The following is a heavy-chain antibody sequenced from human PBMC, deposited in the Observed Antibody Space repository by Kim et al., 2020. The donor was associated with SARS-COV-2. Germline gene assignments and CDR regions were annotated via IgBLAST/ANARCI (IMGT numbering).Heavy chain of an antibody. V-gene: IGHV4-39*01. J-gene: IGHJ4*02. CDR2: IYYSGST. CDR3: GGSGYGYDIVVVTATGGYYFDY. D-gene: IGHD2-21*02. CDR1: GGSISSSSYY. Sequence: SETLSLTCTVSGGSISSSSYYWGWIRQPPGKGLEWIGSIYYSGSTYYNPSLKSRVTISVDTSKNQFSLKLSSVTAADTAVYYCGGSGYGYDIVVVTATGGYYFDYWGQGTLVTVSS.